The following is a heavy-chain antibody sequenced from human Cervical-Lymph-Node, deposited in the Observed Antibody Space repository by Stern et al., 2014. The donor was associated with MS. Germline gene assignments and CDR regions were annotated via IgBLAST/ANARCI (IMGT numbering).Heavy chain of an antibody. CDR1: GFTFSSYS. J-gene: IGHJ4*02. V-gene: IGHV3-21*01. D-gene: IGHD3-22*01. CDR2: ISSSSIYI. Sequence: EVQLVESGGGLVKPGGSLRLSCAASGFTFSSYSMNWVRQAPGKGLEWVSSISSSSIYIYYADPVKGRFTIPRDNAKNSLYLQMNSLRAEDTSVYYCARELGYYDSSGFPAPFDYWGQGTLVTVSS. CDR3: ARELGYYDSSGFPAPFDY.